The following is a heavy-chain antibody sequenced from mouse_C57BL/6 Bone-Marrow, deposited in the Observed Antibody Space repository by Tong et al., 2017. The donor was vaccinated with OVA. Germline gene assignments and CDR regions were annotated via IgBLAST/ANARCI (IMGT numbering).Heavy chain of an antibody. V-gene: IGHV5-2*03. J-gene: IGHJ3*01. CDR3: ARRCYYGSSAWFAY. D-gene: IGHD1-1*01. CDR2: INSDGGST. Sequence: EVQLQESGGGLVQPGESLKLSCESNEYEFPSHDMSWVRKTPEKRLELVAAINSDGGSTYYPDSVKGRFTISRDNAKNTLYLQMSSLKSEDTAMYYCARRCYYGSSAWFAYWGQGTLVTVSA. CDR1: EYEFPSHD.